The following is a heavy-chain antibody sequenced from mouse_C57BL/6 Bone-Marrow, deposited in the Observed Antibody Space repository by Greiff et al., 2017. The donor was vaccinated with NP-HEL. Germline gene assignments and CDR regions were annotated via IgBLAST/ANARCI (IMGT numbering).Heavy chain of an antibody. D-gene: IGHD2-3*01. CDR2: IYPYNGVS. CDR1: GYSFTGYY. CDR3: ARFYDGYYNSWFAY. V-gene: IGHV1-31*01. J-gene: IGHJ3*01. Sequence: VQLQQSGPELVKPGASVKISCKASGYSFTGYYMHWVKQSHGNILDWIGYIYPYNGVSSYNQKFKGNATLTVDKSSSTAYMELRSLTSEDSAVYYSARFYDGYYNSWFAYWGQGTLVTVSA.